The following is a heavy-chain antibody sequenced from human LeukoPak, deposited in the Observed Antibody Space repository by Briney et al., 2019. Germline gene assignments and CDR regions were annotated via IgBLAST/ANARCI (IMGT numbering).Heavy chain of an antibody. V-gene: IGHV3-7*01. CDR3: ARVRSAAAGPLDY. CDR1: GFSFDSYW. CDR2: INHDGTEK. D-gene: IGHD6-13*01. Sequence: GGPLRLSCVGSGFSFDSYWMNWVRQAPGRGLEWVANINHDGTEKYYVDSVKGRFTISRDNANKSLYLQMNSLSADDTAVYHCARVRSAAAGPLDYWGQGTLVTVSS. J-gene: IGHJ4*02.